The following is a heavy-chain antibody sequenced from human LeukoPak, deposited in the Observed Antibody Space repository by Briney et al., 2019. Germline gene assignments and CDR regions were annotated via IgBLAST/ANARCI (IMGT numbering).Heavy chain of an antibody. CDR1: GESFSGYY. D-gene: IGHD3-10*01. CDR2: INHSGST. Sequence: SETLSLTCALYGESFSGYYWSWIRHPPGKGLEWIGEINHSGSTNYNPSLKSRVTISVDTSKNQFSLKLSSVTAADTAVYYCARESGGTMVRGGRYYYYMDVWGKGTTVTASS. V-gene: IGHV4-34*01. J-gene: IGHJ6*03. CDR3: ARESGGTMVRGGRYYYYMDV.